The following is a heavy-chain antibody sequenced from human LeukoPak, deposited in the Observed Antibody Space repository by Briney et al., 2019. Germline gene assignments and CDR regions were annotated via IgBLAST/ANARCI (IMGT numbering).Heavy chain of an antibody. D-gene: IGHD6-13*01. Sequence: ASVKVSCKASGYTFTSNGISWVRQAPGQGVEWMGWISAYNGNTNYAQKVQGRVTMTTDTSTSTGYMELRSLRSDDTAVYYCARVAATIYWYYGMDVWGQGTTVTVPS. J-gene: IGHJ6*02. V-gene: IGHV1-18*01. CDR3: ARVAATIYWYYGMDV. CDR1: GYTFTSNG. CDR2: ISAYNGNT.